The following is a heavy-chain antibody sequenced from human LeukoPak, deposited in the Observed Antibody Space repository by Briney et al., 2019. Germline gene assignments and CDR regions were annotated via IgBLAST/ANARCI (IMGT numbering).Heavy chain of an antibody. CDR2: INPNSGGT. Sequence: ASVKVSCKASGYTFTGYYMHWLRQAPGQGLEWMGWINPNSGGTNYAQKFQGRVTMTRDTSISTAYMELSRLRSDDTAVYYCARDQQLTKEKAANDYWGQGTLVTVSS. CDR1: GYTFTGYY. J-gene: IGHJ4*02. V-gene: IGHV1-2*02. D-gene: IGHD4/OR15-4a*01. CDR3: ARDQQLTKEKAANDY.